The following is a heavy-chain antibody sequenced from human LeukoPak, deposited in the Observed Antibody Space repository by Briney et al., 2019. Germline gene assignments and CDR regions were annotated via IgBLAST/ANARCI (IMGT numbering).Heavy chain of an antibody. J-gene: IGHJ4*02. V-gene: IGHV3-30-3*01. Sequence: GGSLRLSCAASGFTFSNYAMYWVRQAPGKGLEWLAVISTDGYTQSYADSVKGRFTISRDNSKNTLYLQMNSLRGEDTAVYYCARDLSRTIDYWGQGTLVTVSS. CDR1: GFTFSNYA. CDR2: ISTDGYTQ. CDR3: ARDLSRTIDY.